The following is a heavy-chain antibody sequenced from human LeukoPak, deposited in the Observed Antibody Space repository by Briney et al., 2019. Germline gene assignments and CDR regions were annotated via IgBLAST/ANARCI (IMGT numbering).Heavy chain of an antibody. J-gene: IGHJ5*02. V-gene: IGHV4-34*01. D-gene: IGHD6-13*01. CDR3: ARVVRYSSSWRHSSWFDP. CDR1: GGSFSGYY. Sequence: SETLSLTCAVYGGSFSGYYWSWIRQPPGKGLEWIGEINHSGSTNYNPSLKSRVTISVDTSKNQFSLKLSSVTAADTAVYYCARVVRYSSSWRHSSWFDPWGQGTLVTVSS. CDR2: INHSGST.